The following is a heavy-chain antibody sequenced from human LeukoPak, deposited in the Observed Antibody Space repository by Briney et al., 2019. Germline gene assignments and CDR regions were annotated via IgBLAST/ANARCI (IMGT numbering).Heavy chain of an antibody. CDR3: ARDRRDGYNDY. Sequence: ASVKVSCKASGYTFSSYAIHWVRQAPGQRLEWMGWINAGNGNTKYSQRFQGRVTITRDTSASTAYMELSSLRFEDTAVYYCARDRRDGYNDYWGQGTLVTVSS. D-gene: IGHD5-24*01. J-gene: IGHJ4*02. CDR1: GYTFSSYA. CDR2: INAGNGNT. V-gene: IGHV1-3*01.